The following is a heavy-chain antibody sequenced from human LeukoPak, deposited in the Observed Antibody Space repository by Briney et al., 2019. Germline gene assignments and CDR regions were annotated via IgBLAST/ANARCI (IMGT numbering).Heavy chain of an antibody. Sequence: SETLSLTCTVSGGSISSYYWSWIRQPPGKGLEWIGEINHSGSTNYNPSLKSRVTISADTSKNQFSLKLSSVTAADTAVYYCARVGLPASGDLNGVFDYWGQGTLVTVSS. CDR1: GGSISSYY. CDR2: INHSGST. CDR3: ARVGLPASGDLNGVFDY. D-gene: IGHD7-27*01. J-gene: IGHJ4*02. V-gene: IGHV4-34*01.